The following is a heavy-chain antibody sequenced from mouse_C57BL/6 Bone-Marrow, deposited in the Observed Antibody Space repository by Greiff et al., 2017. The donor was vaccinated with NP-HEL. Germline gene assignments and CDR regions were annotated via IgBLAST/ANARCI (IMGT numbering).Heavy chain of an antibody. CDR2: IHPNSGST. Sequence: QVQLQQPGAELVKPGASVKLSCKASGYTFTSYWMHWVKQRPGQGLEWIGMIHPNSGSTNYNEKFKSKATLTVDKSSSTAYMQLSSLTSEDSAVYYCASLYYYGTPFDYWGQGTTLTVSS. V-gene: IGHV1-64*01. CDR1: GYTFTSYW. J-gene: IGHJ2*01. CDR3: ASLYYYGTPFDY. D-gene: IGHD1-1*01.